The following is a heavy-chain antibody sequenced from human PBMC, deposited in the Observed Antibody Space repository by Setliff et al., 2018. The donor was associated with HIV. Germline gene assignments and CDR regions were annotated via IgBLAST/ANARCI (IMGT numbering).Heavy chain of an antibody. J-gene: IGHJ4*02. CDR1: GKSLSNYW. Sequence: GESLKISCKGSGKSLSNYWINWVRQMPGKGLEWMGFIYPGDSDSRYSPSFRGQVTISADKSTTTAYLDWASLKASDTAMYYCVRYIGAAAGYIDHWGQGTLVTVSS. V-gene: IGHV5-51*01. CDR3: VRYIGAAAGYIDH. CDR2: IYPGDSDS. D-gene: IGHD6-25*01.